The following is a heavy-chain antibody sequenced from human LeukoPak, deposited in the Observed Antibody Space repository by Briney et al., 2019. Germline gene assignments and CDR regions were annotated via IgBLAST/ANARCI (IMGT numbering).Heavy chain of an antibody. Sequence: GGSLRLSCAASGFTFSSYAMSWVRQAPGKGLEWVSAISGSGGSTYYTDSVKSRFTISRDNSKNTLYLQMNSLRAEDTAVYYCAKDPSSGWSDYWGQGTLVTVSS. D-gene: IGHD6-19*01. V-gene: IGHV3-23*01. CDR1: GFTFSSYA. CDR3: AKDPSSGWSDY. J-gene: IGHJ4*02. CDR2: ISGSGGST.